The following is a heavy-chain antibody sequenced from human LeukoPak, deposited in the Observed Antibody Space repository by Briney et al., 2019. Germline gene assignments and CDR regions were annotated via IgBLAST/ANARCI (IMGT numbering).Heavy chain of an antibody. D-gene: IGHD2-2*01. V-gene: IGHV3-53*01. CDR1: AFSFSGYN. CDR2: IYTGDNT. J-gene: IGHJ6*03. CDR3: TRDSSSDTSSYYYMDV. Sequence: TGGSLRLSCAASAFSFSGYNMNWVRQAPGKGLEWVSVIYTGDNTYYADSVKGRFTISRDKSKNTLYLQMNSLRAEDTAVYYCTRDSSSDTSSYYYMDVWGKGTTVTVSS.